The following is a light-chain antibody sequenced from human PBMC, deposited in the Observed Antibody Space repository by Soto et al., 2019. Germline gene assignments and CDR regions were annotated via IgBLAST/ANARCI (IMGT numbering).Light chain of an antibody. CDR1: SSDVGGYNY. CDR3: SSYTSSSTLV. V-gene: IGLV2-14*01. Sequence: QSALTQPASVSGSPGQSITISCTGTSSDVGGYNYVSWYQQHPGKASKLMIYDVSNRPSGVSNRFSGSKSGNTASLTIPGLQAEDEADYYCSSYTSSSTLVFGTGTKVTVL. J-gene: IGLJ1*01. CDR2: DVS.